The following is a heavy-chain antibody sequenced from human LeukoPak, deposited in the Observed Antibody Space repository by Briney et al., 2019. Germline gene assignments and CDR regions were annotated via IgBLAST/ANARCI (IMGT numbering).Heavy chain of an antibody. CDR1: GGSFSGYY. CDR2: INHSGSS. J-gene: IGHJ3*02. D-gene: IGHD3-16*01. CDR3: ARGNYGYVSAFDI. V-gene: IGHV4-34*01. Sequence: SETLSLTCAVSGGSFSGYYWSWIRQPPGRGLEWIGEINHSGSSNYNPSLKSRLTISADTSKNQFSLKVISVTAADTALYYCARGNYGYVSAFDIWGQGTMVTVSP.